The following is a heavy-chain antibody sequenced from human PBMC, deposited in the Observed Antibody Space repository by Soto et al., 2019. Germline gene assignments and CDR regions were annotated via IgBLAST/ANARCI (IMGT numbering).Heavy chain of an antibody. Sequence: SVKFSCKASGYTFTHFYITWVRQAPGQGLEWMGGIIPRFDTTRFAQKFRGRVTITVDESTSTAYMELSSLRSEDTAVYYCARDPLNYYDSSGYLSYWGQGTLVTVSS. CDR2: IIPRFDTT. V-gene: IGHV1-69*13. CDR3: ARDPLNYYDSSGYLSY. CDR1: GYTFTHFY. J-gene: IGHJ4*02. D-gene: IGHD3-22*01.